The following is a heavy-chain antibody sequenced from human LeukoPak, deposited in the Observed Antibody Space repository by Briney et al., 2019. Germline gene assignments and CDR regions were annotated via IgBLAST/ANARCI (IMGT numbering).Heavy chain of an antibody. J-gene: IGHJ4*02. CDR2: INPNSGGT. CDR3: ARTMVRGDSDY. CDR1: GYTFTGYY. D-gene: IGHD3-10*01. V-gene: IGHV1-2*06. Sequence: ASVKVSCKASGYTFTGYYMHWVRQAPGQGLGWMGRINPNSGGTNYAQKFQGRVTMTRDTSISTAYMELSRLRSDDTAVYYCARTMVRGDSDYWGQGTPVTVSS.